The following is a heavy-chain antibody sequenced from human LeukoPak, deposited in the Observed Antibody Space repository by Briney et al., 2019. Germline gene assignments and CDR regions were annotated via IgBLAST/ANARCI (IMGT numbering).Heavy chain of an antibody. D-gene: IGHD2-2*01. V-gene: IGHV1-8*03. CDR1: GYTFTSYD. J-gene: IGHJ4*02. Sequence: ASVKVSCKASGYTFTSYDINWVRQATGQGLEWMGWMNPNSGNTGYAQKFQGRVTITRNTSISTAYMELSSLRSEDTALYYCAREGGIVVVPAHFDYWGQGTLVTVSS. CDR2: MNPNSGNT. CDR3: AREGGIVVVPAHFDY.